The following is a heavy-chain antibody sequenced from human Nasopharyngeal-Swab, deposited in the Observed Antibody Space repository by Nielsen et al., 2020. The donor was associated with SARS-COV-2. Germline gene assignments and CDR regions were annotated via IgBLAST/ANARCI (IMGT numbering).Heavy chain of an antibody. Sequence: SVKVSCKASGGTFSSYAISWGRQAPGQGLEWMGGIIPFFGTANYAQKFQGRVTITADESTTTAYMELSSLRSEDTAVYYCARSAAAYYYYYMDVWGKGTTVTVSS. CDR3: ARSAAAYYYYYMDV. CDR1: GGTFSSYA. J-gene: IGHJ6*03. D-gene: IGHD6-13*01. V-gene: IGHV1-69*13. CDR2: IIPFFGTA.